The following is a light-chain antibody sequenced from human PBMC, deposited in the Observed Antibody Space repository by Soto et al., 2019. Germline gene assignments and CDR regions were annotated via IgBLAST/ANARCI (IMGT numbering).Light chain of an antibody. CDR1: SSNIGSNY. Sequence: QSVLTQPPSASGTPGQRVTISCSGSSSNIGSNYVYWYQQLPGTAPKLLIYRNNQRPSGVPDRFSGSKSGTSASLAISGLRSEDEADYYCAAWDDSLSGLVFGTGTKVTFL. CDR3: AAWDDSLSGLV. V-gene: IGLV1-47*01. CDR2: RNN. J-gene: IGLJ1*01.